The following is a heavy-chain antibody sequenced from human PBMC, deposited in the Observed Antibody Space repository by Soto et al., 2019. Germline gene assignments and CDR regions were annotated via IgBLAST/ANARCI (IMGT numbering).Heavy chain of an antibody. Sequence: PSETLSLTCTVSGGSISSSSYYWGWIRQPPGKGLEWIGSIYYSGSTYYNPSLKSRVTISVDTSKNQFSLKLSSVTAADTAVYYCARHGLSRDSGSYLRYWGQGTLVTVSS. J-gene: IGHJ4*02. D-gene: IGHD1-26*01. CDR3: ARHGLSRDSGSYLRY. CDR1: GGSISSSSYY. CDR2: IYYSGST. V-gene: IGHV4-39*01.